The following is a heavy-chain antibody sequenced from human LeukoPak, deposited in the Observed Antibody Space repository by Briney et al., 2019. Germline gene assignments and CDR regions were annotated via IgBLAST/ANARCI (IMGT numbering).Heavy chain of an antibody. D-gene: IGHD1-7*01. V-gene: IGHV3-7*01. CDR2: IKQDGSEK. J-gene: IGHJ2*01. CDR1: GFTFSSYW. CDR3: AKVGTRDWYFDL. Sequence: GGSLRLSCAASGFTFSSYWMSWVRQAPGKGLEWVANIKQDGSEKYYVDSVKGRFTISRDNAKNSLYLQMNSLRAEGTAVYYCAKVGTRDWYFDLWGRGTLVTVAS.